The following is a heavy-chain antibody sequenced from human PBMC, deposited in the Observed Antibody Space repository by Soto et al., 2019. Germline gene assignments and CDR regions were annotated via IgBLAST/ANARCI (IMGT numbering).Heavy chain of an antibody. CDR2: IIPIFGTA. Sequence: QVQLVQSGAEVKKPGSSVKVSCKASGGTFSSYAISWVRQAPGQGLEWMGGIIPIFGTANYAQKIQGRVTITADESTSTAYMELSSMRSEDTAVYYCASLGTPSQGRAFDIWGQGTMVTVSS. CDR1: GGTFSSYA. D-gene: IGHD1-7*01. J-gene: IGHJ3*02. CDR3: ASLGTPSQGRAFDI. V-gene: IGHV1-69*01.